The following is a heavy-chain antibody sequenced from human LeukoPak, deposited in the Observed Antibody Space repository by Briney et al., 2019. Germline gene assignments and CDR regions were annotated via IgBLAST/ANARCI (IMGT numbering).Heavy chain of an antibody. CDR1: GYTFTGYY. D-gene: IGHD2-2*01. CDR2: INPNSGGT. J-gene: IGHJ4*02. V-gene: IGHV1-2*02. CDR3: ARERDNRYCSSISCYAFDY. Sequence: GASVKVSCKASGYTFTGYYMHWVRQAPGQGLEWMGWINPNSGGTNSAQKFQGRVTMTRDTSISTAYMELSRLRSDDTAVYYCARERDNRYCSSISCYAFDYWGQGTLVTVSS.